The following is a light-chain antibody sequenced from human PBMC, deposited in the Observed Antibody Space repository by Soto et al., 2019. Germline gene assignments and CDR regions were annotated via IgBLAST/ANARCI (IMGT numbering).Light chain of an antibody. V-gene: IGLV2-14*01. CDR2: DVT. CDR1: SSDIGVYNY. J-gene: IGLJ2*01. CDR3: TSYRGSGIFEV. Sequence: QSALTQPASVSGSPGQSITISCTGTSSDIGVYNYVSWYQQHPGKAPKLMIYDVTKRPSGVSNRFSGSKSGTTASLTISGLQAEDGADYYCTSYRGSGIFEVFGGGTKLTVL.